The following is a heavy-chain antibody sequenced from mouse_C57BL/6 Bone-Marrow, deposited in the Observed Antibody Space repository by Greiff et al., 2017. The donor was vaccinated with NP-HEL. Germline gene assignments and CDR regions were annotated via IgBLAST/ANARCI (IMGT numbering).Heavy chain of an antibody. CDR3: ARHEEWDYYGSSPYWYFDV. Sequence: VKLMESGAELVKPGASVKLSCKASGYTFTEYTIHWVKQRSGQGLEWIGWFYPGSGSIKYNEKFKDKATLTADKSSSTVYMELSRLTSEDSAVYFYARHEEWDYYGSSPYWYFDVWGTGTTVTVSS. V-gene: IGHV1-62-2*01. J-gene: IGHJ1*03. CDR1: GYTFTEYT. CDR2: FYPGSGSI. D-gene: IGHD1-1*01.